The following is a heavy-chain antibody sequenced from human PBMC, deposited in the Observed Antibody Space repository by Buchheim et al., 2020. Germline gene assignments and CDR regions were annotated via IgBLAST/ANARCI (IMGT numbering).Heavy chain of an antibody. CDR2: IYYSGST. CDR1: GGSISSYY. J-gene: IGHJ4*02. D-gene: IGHD3-22*01. CDR3: ARLSKGYDSSGYYRYYFDY. Sequence: QVQLQESGPGLVKPSETLSLTCTVSGGSISSYYWSWIRQPPGKGLEWIGYIYYSGSTNYHPSLKSRVTITVDTSKNQFSLKLSSVTAADTAVYYCARLSKGYDSSGYYRYYFDYWGQGTL. V-gene: IGHV4-59*08.